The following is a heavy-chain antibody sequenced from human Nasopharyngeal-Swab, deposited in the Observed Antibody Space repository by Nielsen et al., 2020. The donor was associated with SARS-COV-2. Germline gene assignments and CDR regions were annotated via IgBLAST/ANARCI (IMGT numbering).Heavy chain of an antibody. V-gene: IGHV3-48*04. CDR3: ARATDTSTYGLYY. Sequence: GESLKISRVASGFTFRNYNINWVRQAPGRGLEWVSYISTSSSTIHYADSVKGRFTISRDNAKDSLYLQMSSLRAEDTAFYYCARATDTSTYGLYYWGQGTLVTVSS. CDR1: GFTFRNYN. CDR2: ISTSSSTI. J-gene: IGHJ4*02. D-gene: IGHD3-10*01.